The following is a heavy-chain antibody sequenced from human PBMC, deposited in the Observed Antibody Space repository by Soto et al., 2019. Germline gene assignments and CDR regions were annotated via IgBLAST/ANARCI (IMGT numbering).Heavy chain of an antibody. CDR1: GYTFTSYA. J-gene: IGHJ4*02. D-gene: IGHD2-15*01. V-gene: IGHV1-3*01. CDR3: ARDLGGWPDY. CDR2: INAGNGNT. Sequence: QVQLVQSGAEVKKPGASVKVSCKASGYTFTSYAMHWVRQAPGQSLEWMGWINAGNGNTKYSQKFQGRVTIPRDTSASTAYMELSRLRAEDTAVYYCARDLGGWPDYWGQGTLVTVSS.